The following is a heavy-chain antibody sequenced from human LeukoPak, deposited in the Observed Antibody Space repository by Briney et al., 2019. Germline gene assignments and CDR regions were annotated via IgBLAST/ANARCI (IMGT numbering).Heavy chain of an antibody. CDR1: GGSVSSGSYY. V-gene: IGHV4-61*01. Sequence: TSETLSLTCTVSGGSVSSGSYYWSWIRQPPGKGLEWIGYIYYSGSTNYNPSLKSRVTISVDTSKNQFSLKLSSVTAADTAVYYCASTPRDYGDWYYFDYWGQGTLVTVSS. D-gene: IGHD4-17*01. CDR3: ASTPRDYGDWYYFDY. J-gene: IGHJ4*02. CDR2: IYYSGST.